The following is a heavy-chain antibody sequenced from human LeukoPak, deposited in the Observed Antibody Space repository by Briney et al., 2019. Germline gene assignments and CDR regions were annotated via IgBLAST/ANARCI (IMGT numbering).Heavy chain of an antibody. J-gene: IGHJ5*02. Sequence: SETLSLTCTVSGGSISSSSYYWGWIRQPPGKGLEWIGSIYHSGSTFYNPSLKSRVTISVDTSKNQFSLKLSSVTAADTAMFYCARGLGPGNWFDPWGQGTLVTVSS. CDR2: IYHSGST. CDR1: GGSISSSSYY. D-gene: IGHD3-10*01. CDR3: ARGLGPGNWFDP. V-gene: IGHV4-39*07.